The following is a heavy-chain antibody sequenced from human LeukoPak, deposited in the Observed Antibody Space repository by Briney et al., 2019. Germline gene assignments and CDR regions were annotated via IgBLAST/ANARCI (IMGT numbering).Heavy chain of an antibody. J-gene: IGHJ5*02. Sequence: SGTLSLTCAVSGGSISSSNWWSWVRQPPGKGLEWIGEIYHSGSTNHNPSLKSRLTISVDKSKNQFSLKLSSVTAADTAVYYCARDGGYSGYETWGQGTLVTVSS. CDR2: IYHSGST. CDR3: ARDGGYSGYET. D-gene: IGHD5-12*01. V-gene: IGHV4-4*02. CDR1: GGSISSSNW.